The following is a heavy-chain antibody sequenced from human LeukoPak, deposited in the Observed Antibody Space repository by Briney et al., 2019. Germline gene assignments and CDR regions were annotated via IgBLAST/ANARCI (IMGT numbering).Heavy chain of an antibody. Sequence: GGSLRLSCAASGFTFDDYGMSWVRQAPGKGLEWVSGINWNGGSTGYADSVKGRFTISRDNAKNSLYLQMNSLRAEDTALYYCARVVSVEMATIDAFDIWGQGTMVTVSS. CDR2: INWNGGST. J-gene: IGHJ3*02. V-gene: IGHV3-20*04. CDR3: ARVVSVEMATIDAFDI. D-gene: IGHD5-24*01. CDR1: GFTFDDYG.